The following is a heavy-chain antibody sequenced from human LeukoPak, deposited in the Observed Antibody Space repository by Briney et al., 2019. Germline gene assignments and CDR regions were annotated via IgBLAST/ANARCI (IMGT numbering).Heavy chain of an antibody. V-gene: IGHV3-30*18. CDR2: ISYDGSNK. CDR3: AKDRAFGQFLWGNDY. CDR1: GFTFSSYD. D-gene: IGHD3-10*01. Sequence: GGSLRLSCAASGFTFSSYDMYWVRQAPGKGLEWVAVISYDGSNKYSADSVKGRFTISRDNSKNTLYLQMNSLRAEDTALYYCAKDRAFGQFLWGNDYWGQGTLVTVSS. J-gene: IGHJ4*02.